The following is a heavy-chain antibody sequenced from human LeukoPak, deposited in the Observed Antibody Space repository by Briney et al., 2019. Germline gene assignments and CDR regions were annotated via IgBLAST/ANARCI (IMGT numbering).Heavy chain of an antibody. CDR1: GGSFSNDA. V-gene: IGHV1-69*05. J-gene: IGHJ3*01. CDR3: AREARYCEHTSCYPAFGL. Sequence: VASVKVSCKASGGSFSNDAISWVRQAPGQGLGWMGQIIPIYGATNYAQKFEDRVTISMDESPDTANMELSSLRSDDTAVYYCAREARYCEHTSCYPAFGLWGQGIPVTVSS. D-gene: IGHD2-2*01. CDR2: IIPIYGAT.